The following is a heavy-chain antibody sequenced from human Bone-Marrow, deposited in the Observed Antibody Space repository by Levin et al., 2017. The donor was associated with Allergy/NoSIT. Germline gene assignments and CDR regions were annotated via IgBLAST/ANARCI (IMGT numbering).Heavy chain of an antibody. CDR1: GFSLSTIKMS. Sequence: QTLSLTCTFSGFSLSTIKMSANWMRQPPGKALEWLALINWDDDKYFSTSLKTRLTLSKDTSKNEVVLTLTNMDPADTATYYCARGRLSSYYYYYMDVWGKGTTVTVSS. CDR2: INWDDDK. CDR3: ARGRLSSYYYYYMDV. D-gene: IGHD1-26*01. V-gene: IGHV2-70*01. J-gene: IGHJ6*03.